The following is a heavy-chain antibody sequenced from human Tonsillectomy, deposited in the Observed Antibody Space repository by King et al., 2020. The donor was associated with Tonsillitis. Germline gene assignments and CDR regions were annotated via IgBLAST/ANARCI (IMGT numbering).Heavy chain of an antibody. CDR1: GFTFSSYD. V-gene: IGHV3-13*01. CDR2: IGTAGDT. D-gene: IGHD5-24*01. Sequence: VQLVESGGGLVQPGGSLRLSCAASGFTFSSYDMHWVRQATGKGLEWVSAIGTAGDTYYPGSVKGRFTISRENAKNSLYLQMNSLRAGDTAVYYCARKGGVEMATIPFAPAAVDWYFDLWGRGTLVTVSS. CDR3: ARKGGVEMATIPFAPAAVDWYFDL. J-gene: IGHJ2*01.